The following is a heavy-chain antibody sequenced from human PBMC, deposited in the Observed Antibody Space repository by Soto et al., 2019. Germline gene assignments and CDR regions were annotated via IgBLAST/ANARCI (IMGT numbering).Heavy chain of an antibody. CDR1: GDSISSFY. D-gene: IGHD2-15*01. CDR3: VRDCIGGCCYSDYVMYV. J-gene: IGHJ6*02. V-gene: IGHV4-4*07. CDR2: IYVSGST. Sequence: SENLSLTSTVSGDSISSFYWSWIRQPAGKGLEWIGRIYVSGSTDYNPSLKSRVSMSVDRSKNQFSLKLTSVTAADTAVYYCVRDCIGGCCYSDYVMYVCGQGTTVTVSS.